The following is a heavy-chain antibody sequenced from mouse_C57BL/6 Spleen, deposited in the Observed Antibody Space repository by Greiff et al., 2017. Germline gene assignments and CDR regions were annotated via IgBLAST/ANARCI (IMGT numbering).Heavy chain of an antibody. CDR1: GYTFTSYW. Sequence: QVQLQQPGAELVKPGASVKLSCKASGYTFTSYWMQWVKQRPGQGLEWIGEIDPSDSYTNYNQKFKGKATLTVDTSSSTAYMQLSSLTSEDSAVYYCAKTTVLDYWGKGTTLTVSS. V-gene: IGHV1-50*01. D-gene: IGHD1-1*01. CDR3: AKTTVLDY. CDR2: IDPSDSYT. J-gene: IGHJ2*01.